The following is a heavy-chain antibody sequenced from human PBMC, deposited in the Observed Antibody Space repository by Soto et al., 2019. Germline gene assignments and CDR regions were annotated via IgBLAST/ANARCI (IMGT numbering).Heavy chain of an antibody. CDR1: GVTFSSYL. D-gene: IGHD3-3*01. J-gene: IGHJ6*02. Sequence: GGALRLSSAASGVTFSSYLMSLVRQAPGKGLEWVANIKQDGSEKYYVDSVKGRFTISRDNAKNSLYLQMNSLRAEDTAVYYCARTGLAYYDFWSGLAMDVWGQGTTVTVSS. V-gene: IGHV3-7*05. CDR2: IKQDGSEK. CDR3: ARTGLAYYDFWSGLAMDV.